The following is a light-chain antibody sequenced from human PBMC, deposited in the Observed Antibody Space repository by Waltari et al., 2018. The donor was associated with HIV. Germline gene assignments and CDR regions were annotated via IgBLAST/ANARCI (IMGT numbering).Light chain of an antibody. CDR2: EVT. J-gene: IGLJ2*01. Sequence: QSALTQPPSASGSPGQSVTISCTGTSHDVGAYDYVSWYQQHPGRAPKLLIYEVTKRPSGVPDRFSGSKSGNTASLTVSGLQAEDDGHYYCTSYVDNYHVFFGGGTKLTVL. CDR1: SHDVGAYDY. CDR3: TSYVDNYHVF. V-gene: IGLV2-8*01.